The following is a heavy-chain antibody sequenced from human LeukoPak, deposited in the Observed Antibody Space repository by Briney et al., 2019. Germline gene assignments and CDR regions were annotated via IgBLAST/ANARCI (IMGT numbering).Heavy chain of an antibody. V-gene: IGHV1-69*13. J-gene: IGHJ6*03. CDR1: GYTFTGYY. D-gene: IGHD6-19*01. Sequence: ASVKVSCKASGYTFTGYYMHWVRQAPGQGLEWMGGIIPIFGTANYAQKFQGRVTITADESTSTAYMELSSLRSEDTAVYYCARAPPGSGWYYYMDVWGKGTTVTISS. CDR3: ARAPPGSGWYYYMDV. CDR2: IIPIFGTA.